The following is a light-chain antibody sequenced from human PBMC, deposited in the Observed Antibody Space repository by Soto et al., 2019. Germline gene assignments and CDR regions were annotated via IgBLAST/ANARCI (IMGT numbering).Light chain of an antibody. CDR1: QSVSSH. Sequence: EIVMTHSPSTLSVSPASRSTLCCRCSQSVSSHLAWYQPKPGQAPRLLSYGASTRATGIPARFSGSGSGTEFTLTISSLQSEDFAVYYCQQYNNWPPITFGQGTRLEIK. J-gene: IGKJ5*01. V-gene: IGKV3-15*01. CDR3: QQYNNWPPIT. CDR2: GAS.